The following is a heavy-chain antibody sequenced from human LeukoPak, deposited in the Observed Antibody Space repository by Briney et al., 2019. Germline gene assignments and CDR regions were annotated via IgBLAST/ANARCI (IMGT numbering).Heavy chain of an antibody. CDR3: VRDKVSGPTLLDH. V-gene: IGHV3-7*01. D-gene: IGHD5/OR15-5a*01. Sequence: GGSLRLSCEAFEFTFSNYWMSWVRQAPGKGLEWVANINEDGSVKYYADSVKGRFTISRDNARNSVFLQMNSLRAEDTAVYHCVRDKVSGPTLLDHWGQGTLVTVSS. CDR2: INEDGSVK. J-gene: IGHJ4*02. CDR1: EFTFSNYW.